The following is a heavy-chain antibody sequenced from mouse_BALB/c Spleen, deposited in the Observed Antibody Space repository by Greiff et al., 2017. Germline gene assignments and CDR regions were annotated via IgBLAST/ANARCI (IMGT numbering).Heavy chain of an antibody. Sequence: DVMLVESGGGLVKPGGSLKLSCAASGFTFSSYAMSWVRQTPEKRLEWVATISSGGSYTYYPDSVKGRFTISRDNAKNTLYLQMSSLRSEDTAMYYCARQRDYDYPYAMDYWGQGTSVTVSS. J-gene: IGHJ4*01. V-gene: IGHV5-9-3*01. CDR3: ARQRDYDYPYAMDY. CDR2: ISSGGSYT. CDR1: GFTFSSYA. D-gene: IGHD2-4*01.